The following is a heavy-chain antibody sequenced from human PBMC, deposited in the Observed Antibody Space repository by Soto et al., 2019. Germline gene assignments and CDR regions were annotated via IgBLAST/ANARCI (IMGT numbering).Heavy chain of an antibody. CDR3: AKDAVGSSSWYYFDY. CDR2: ISSSNK. CDR1: GFTFSSYI. D-gene: IGHD6-13*01. J-gene: IGHJ4*02. V-gene: IGHV3-21*01. Sequence: GGSPRLSCAASGFTFSSYIMNWVRQAPGKGLEWVSSISSSNKYYADSVKGRFTISRDNSKNTLYLQMNSLRAEDTAVYYCAKDAVGSSSWYYFDYWGQGTLVTVSS.